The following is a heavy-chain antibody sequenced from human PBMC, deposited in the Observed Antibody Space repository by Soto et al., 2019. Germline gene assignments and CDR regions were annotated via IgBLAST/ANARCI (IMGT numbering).Heavy chain of an antibody. CDR1: GFTFSSYA. J-gene: IGHJ4*02. CDR3: AKVWGNNGNFDY. CDR2: ISNTGGTT. Sequence: HPGGSLRLSCAASGFTFSSYAMSWVRQAPGKGLEWVSSISNTGGTTYYADSVKGRFTISRDNSKNTLYLQMNSLRAEDTAIYYCAKVWGNNGNFDYWGQGTLVTVSS. V-gene: IGHV3-23*01. D-gene: IGHD3-16*01.